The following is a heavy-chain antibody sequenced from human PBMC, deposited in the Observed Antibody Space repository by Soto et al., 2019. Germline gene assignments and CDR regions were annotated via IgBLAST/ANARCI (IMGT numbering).Heavy chain of an antibody. D-gene: IGHD2-8*01. Sequence: GGSLRLSCAASGFTVSSKYMSWVRQAPGKGLEWVSLIQSGGPTYYADSVKGRFTISRDNSKNTLYLQMNSLRAEDTAVYYCAKGRGYCTNGVCLRSYYYYMDVWGKGTTVTVSS. CDR3: AKGRGYCTNGVCLRSYYYYMDV. V-gene: IGHV3-53*01. CDR1: GFTVSSKY. CDR2: IQSGGPT. J-gene: IGHJ6*03.